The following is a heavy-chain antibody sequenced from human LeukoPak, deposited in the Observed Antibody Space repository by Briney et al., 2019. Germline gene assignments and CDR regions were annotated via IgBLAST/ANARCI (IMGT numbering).Heavy chain of an antibody. CDR3: AREESGGYFDY. Sequence: ASVKVSCTASGYTFSNYYMHWVRQPPGQGLEWMGLINPTGTGTNYAQKFRGRVTLTRDTSTTTVYMELSSLRSEDSAVYYCAREESGGYFDYWGQGTLVTVSS. D-gene: IGHD2-8*02. J-gene: IGHJ4*02. CDR1: GYTFSNYY. CDR2: INPTGTGT. V-gene: IGHV1-46*01.